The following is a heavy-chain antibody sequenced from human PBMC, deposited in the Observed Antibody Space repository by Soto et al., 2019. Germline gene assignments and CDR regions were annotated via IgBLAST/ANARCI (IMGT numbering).Heavy chain of an antibody. Sequence: QGQLQLRVAGLWQPSETLSLTCAVSCGSFTAYYWNCIRPPPGKGLEWIGEINHYGTTNYNPSLKSRVSISIDNCNNHFSLRLTSVAAADTSVYYCVRAVQPKGGDYWGHGNLVNVCS. D-gene: IGHD3-16*01. V-gene: IGHV4-34*01. CDR3: VRAVQPKGGDY. J-gene: IGHJ4*01. CDR1: CGSFTAYY. CDR2: INHYGTT.